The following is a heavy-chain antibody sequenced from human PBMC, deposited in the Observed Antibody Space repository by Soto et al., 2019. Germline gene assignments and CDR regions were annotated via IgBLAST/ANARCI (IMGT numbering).Heavy chain of an antibody. CDR3: ASGLELRHYYYGMDV. CDR1: GFTFSSYG. CDR2: IWYDGSNK. D-gene: IGHD1-7*01. J-gene: IGHJ6*02. V-gene: IGHV3-33*01. Sequence: QVQLVESGGGVVQPGRSLRLSCAASGFTFSSYGMHWVRQAPGKGLEWVAVIWYDGSNKYYADSVKGRFTISRDNSKNTLYLQMNSLRAEDTGVYYCASGLELRHYYYGMDVWGQGTTVTVSS.